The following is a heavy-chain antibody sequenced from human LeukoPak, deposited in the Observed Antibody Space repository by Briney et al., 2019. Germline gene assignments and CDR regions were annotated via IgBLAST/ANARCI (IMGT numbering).Heavy chain of an antibody. D-gene: IGHD4-17*01. Sequence: GGSLRLSCVGSGFTFSTSWMSWVRQAPGKGLEWVAHIKQDGSEKYYVDSVKGRFTISRDNAKNSLYLDMNSLRAEDTAAYYCASSIYGDSKWGQGTLVTVSS. J-gene: IGHJ4*02. CDR1: GFTFSTSW. CDR3: ASSIYGDSK. V-gene: IGHV3-7*01. CDR2: IKQDGSEK.